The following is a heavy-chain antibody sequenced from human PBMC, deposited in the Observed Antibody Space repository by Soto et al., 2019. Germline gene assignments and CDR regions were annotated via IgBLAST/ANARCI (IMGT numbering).Heavy chain of an antibody. D-gene: IGHD3-10*01. J-gene: IGHJ5*02. CDR1: GGSISSYY. V-gene: IGHV4-59*01. CDR3: ARGSDRGWFDP. CDR2: IYYSGST. Sequence: SSETLSLTCTVSGGSISSYYWSWIRQPPGKGLEWIGYIYYSGSTNYNPSLKSRVTISVDTSKNQFSLKLSSVTAADTAVYYCARGSDRGWFDPWGQGTLVTVSS.